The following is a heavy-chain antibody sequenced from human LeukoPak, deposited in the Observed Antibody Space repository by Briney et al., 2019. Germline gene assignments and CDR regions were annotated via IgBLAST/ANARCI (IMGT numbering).Heavy chain of an antibody. CDR3: AREGGDDYRSYNWFDP. Sequence: SQTPSLTCTVSGYSISSGYYWAWIRQPPGKGLEWIGSIYHSGSTYYNPSLKSRVTISVATSKNQFFLKLSSVTAADTAVYYCAREGGDDYRSYNWFDPWGQGNVVTVSS. CDR2: IYHSGST. J-gene: IGHJ5*02. V-gene: IGHV4-38-2*02. CDR1: GYSISSGYY. D-gene: IGHD4-11*01.